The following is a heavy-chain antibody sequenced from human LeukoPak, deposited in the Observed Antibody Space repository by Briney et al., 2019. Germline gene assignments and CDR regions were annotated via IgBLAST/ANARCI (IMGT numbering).Heavy chain of an antibody. CDR3: ARTANYDSSGYYDYYMDV. D-gene: IGHD3-22*01. CDR2: IYSGGST. V-gene: IGHV3-53*01. Sequence: GGSLRLSCAASGFTVSSNYMSWVRQAPGKGLEWVSVIYSGGSTYYADSVKGRFTISRDNSKNTLYLQMNSLRAEDTAVYYCARTANYDSSGYYDYYMDVWGKGTTVTISS. CDR1: GFTVSSNY. J-gene: IGHJ6*03.